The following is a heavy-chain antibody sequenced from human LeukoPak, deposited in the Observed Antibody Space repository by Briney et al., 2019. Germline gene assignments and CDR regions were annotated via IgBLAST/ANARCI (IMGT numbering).Heavy chain of an antibody. J-gene: IGHJ4*02. Sequence: GGSLRLSCAASGFTFSSYWMHWVRHAPGKGLVWVSRINSDESSTSYADSVKGRFTISRDNAKNTLYLQMNSLRAEDTAVYYCAGFVVVPAAEDYWGQGTLVTVSS. CDR1: GFTFSSYW. D-gene: IGHD2-2*01. CDR3: AGFVVVPAAEDY. CDR2: INSDESST. V-gene: IGHV3-74*01.